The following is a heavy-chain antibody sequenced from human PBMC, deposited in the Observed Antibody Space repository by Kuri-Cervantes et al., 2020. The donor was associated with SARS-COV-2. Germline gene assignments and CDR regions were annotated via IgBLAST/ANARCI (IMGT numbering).Heavy chain of an antibody. CDR3: ARQMMSSITIFGVVITRNWFDP. V-gene: IGHV4-4*02. Sequence: SETLSLTCAVSGGSISSSNWWSWVRQPPGKGLEWIGEIYHSGSTNYNPSLKSRVTISVDKSKNQFSLKLSSVTAADTAVYYCARQMMSSITIFGVVITRNWFDPWGQGTLVTVSS. CDR1: GGSISSSNW. D-gene: IGHD3-3*01. CDR2: IYHSGST. J-gene: IGHJ5*02.